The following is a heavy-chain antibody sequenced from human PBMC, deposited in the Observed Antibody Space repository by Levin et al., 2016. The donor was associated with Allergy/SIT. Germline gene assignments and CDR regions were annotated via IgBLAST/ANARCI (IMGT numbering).Heavy chain of an antibody. CDR2: IKQDGSEK. CDR3: ARDEGMYYDSSFAFDI. Sequence: VRQAPGKGLEWVANIKQDGSEKYYVDSVKGRFTISRDNAKNSLYLQMNSLRAEDTAVYYCARDEGMYYDSSFAFDIWGQGTMVTVSS. J-gene: IGHJ3*02. D-gene: IGHD3-22*01. V-gene: IGHV3-7*04.